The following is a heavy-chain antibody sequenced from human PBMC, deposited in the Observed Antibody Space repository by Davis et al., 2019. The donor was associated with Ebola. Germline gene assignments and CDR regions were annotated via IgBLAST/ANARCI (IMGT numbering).Heavy chain of an antibody. Sequence: PGGSLRLSCAASGFTFSSYGMHWVRQAPGKGLEWVAVISYDGSNKYYADSVKGRFTISRDNSKNTLYLQMNSLRAEDTAVYYCTRRGRFDPWGQGTLVTVSS. V-gene: IGHV3-30*03. CDR1: GFTFSSYG. CDR2: ISYDGSNK. CDR3: TRRGRFDP. J-gene: IGHJ5*02.